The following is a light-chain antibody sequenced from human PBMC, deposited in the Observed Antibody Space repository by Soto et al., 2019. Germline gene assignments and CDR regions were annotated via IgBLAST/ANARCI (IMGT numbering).Light chain of an antibody. CDR1: SSDVGAYNY. Sequence: QSALTQPASVSGSPGQSITISCTGTSSDVGAYNYVSWYQQHPGKAPKLMIYEVSNRPSGVSDRFSASKSGNTASLTISGLQAEDEADYYCSSYTTSTTPYAFGTGTKLTVL. CDR3: SSYTTSTTPYA. J-gene: IGLJ1*01. CDR2: EVS. V-gene: IGLV2-14*01.